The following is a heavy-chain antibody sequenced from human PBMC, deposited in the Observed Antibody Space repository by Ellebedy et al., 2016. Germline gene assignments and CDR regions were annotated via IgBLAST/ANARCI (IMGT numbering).Heavy chain of an antibody. CDR2: ISAYNGNT. D-gene: IGHD3-22*01. Sequence: ASVKVSCKASGYTFTSYGISWVRQAPGQGLEWMGWISAYNGNTNYAQKLQGRVTMTTDTSTSTAYMELRSLRSDDTAVYYCAREGRYYYDSSGQSTEYFQHWGQGTLVTVSS. J-gene: IGHJ1*01. CDR3: AREGRYYYDSSGQSTEYFQH. V-gene: IGHV1-18*04. CDR1: GYTFTSYG.